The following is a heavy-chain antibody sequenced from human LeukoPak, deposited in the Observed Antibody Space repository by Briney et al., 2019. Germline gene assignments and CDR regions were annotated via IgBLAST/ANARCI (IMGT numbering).Heavy chain of an antibody. CDR1: GFSFGDYG. J-gene: IGHJ6*03. CDR2: IRSKTFGGTT. D-gene: IGHD3-10*01. CDR3: SRHRFGGRWFGESKYYYYHYMDV. Sequence: GGSLRLSCTASGFSFGDYGISWVRQAPGKGLEWVGFIRSKTFGGTTEYAASVKGRFTISRDDSKNIANLQLSSLKTDDTAVYYCSRHRFGGRWFGESKYYYYHYMDVWGKGTTVTISS. V-gene: IGHV3-49*04.